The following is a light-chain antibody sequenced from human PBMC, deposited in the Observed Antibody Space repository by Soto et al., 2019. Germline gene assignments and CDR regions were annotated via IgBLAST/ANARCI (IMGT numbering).Light chain of an antibody. CDR3: QQYNDWPIT. CDR1: QSVSSSY. CDR2: GAS. Sequence: EIVLTQSPATLSLSPGERATLSCRASQSVSSSYLAWYQQKPGQAPRLLIYGASSRATGIPDRFSGSGSGTEFTLTIGSLQSEDSAFYYCQQYNDWPITFGQGTRLEIK. V-gene: IGKV3D-15*01. J-gene: IGKJ5*01.